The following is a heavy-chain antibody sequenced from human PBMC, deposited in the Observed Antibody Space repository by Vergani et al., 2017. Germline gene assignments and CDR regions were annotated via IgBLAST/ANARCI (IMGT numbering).Heavy chain of an antibody. CDR1: GGSISSSNW. CDR2: IYHSGST. V-gene: IGHV4-4*02. CDR3: ARDKVVVAASVLGRNWFDP. D-gene: IGHD2-15*01. J-gene: IGHJ5*02. Sequence: QVQLQESGPGPVKPSGTLSLTCAVSGGSISSSNWWSWVRQPPGKGLEWIGEIYHSGSTNYNPSLKSRVTISVAKSKNEFALKLSSVTAADTAVYYCARDKVVVAASVLGRNWFDPWGQGTLVTVSS.